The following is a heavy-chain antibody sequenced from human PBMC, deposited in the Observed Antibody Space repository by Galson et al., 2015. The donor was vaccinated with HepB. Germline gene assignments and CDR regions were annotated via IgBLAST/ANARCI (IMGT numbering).Heavy chain of an antibody. D-gene: IGHD1-1*01. Sequence: SLRLSCAASGITSSSYAMSWVRQAPGKGLEWVSGISGSGGSTHYADSVKGRFTISRDNSKNTLYLQMNSLRAEDTAVYYCAKAPPGYYYYYYMDVWGKGTTVTVSS. CDR1: GITSSSYA. CDR3: AKAPPGYYYYYYMDV. CDR2: ISGSGGST. V-gene: IGHV3-23*01. J-gene: IGHJ6*03.